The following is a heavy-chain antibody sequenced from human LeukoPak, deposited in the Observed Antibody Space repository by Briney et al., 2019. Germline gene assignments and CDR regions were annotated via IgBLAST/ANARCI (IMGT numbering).Heavy chain of an antibody. Sequence: GGSLRLSCAASGFTFSSYSTNWVRQAPGKGLEWVSSISSSSSYIYYADSVKGRFTISRDNAKNSLYLQMNSLRAEDTAVYYCARLLRYFDWYPFDYWGQGTLVTVSS. J-gene: IGHJ4*02. CDR2: ISSSSSYI. CDR3: ARLLRYFDWYPFDY. CDR1: GFTFSSYS. D-gene: IGHD3-9*01. V-gene: IGHV3-21*01.